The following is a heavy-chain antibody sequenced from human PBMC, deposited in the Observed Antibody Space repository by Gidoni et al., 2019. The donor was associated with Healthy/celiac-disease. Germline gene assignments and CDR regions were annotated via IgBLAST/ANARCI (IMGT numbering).Heavy chain of an antibody. CDR3: ASTVLGISLGWFDP. V-gene: IGHV3-30-3*01. CDR2: ISYDGSNK. D-gene: IGHD7-27*01. CDR1: GFTFSSYA. J-gene: IGHJ5*02. Sequence: QVQLVESGGGVVQPGRSLRLSCAASGFTFSSYAMHWVRQAPGKGLEWVAVISYDGSNKYYADSVKGRFTISRDNSKNTLYLQMNSLRAEDTAVYYCASTVLGISLGWFDPWGQGTLVTVSS.